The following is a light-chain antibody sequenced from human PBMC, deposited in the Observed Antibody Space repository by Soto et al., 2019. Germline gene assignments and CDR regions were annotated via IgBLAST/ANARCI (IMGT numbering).Light chain of an antibody. CDR3: QVWDSSSEYPL. J-gene: IGLJ3*02. Sequence: SYELTQPPSVSVAPGQTARITCGGNSIGSRSVHWYQQKPGQAPVLVLYDDSDRPTGIPERFSGFNSGNTAILTISRVEAGDEADYYCQVWDSSSEYPLFGGGTKFTVL. CDR1: SIGSRS. CDR2: DDS. V-gene: IGLV3-21*02.